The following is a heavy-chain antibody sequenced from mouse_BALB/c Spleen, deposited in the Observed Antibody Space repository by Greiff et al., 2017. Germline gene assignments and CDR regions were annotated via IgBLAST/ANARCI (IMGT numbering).Heavy chain of an antibody. CDR1: GFTFSSYG. J-gene: IGHJ2*01. D-gene: IGHD4-1*01. Sequence: VQVVASGGGLVQPGGSLKLSCAASGFTFSSYGMSWVRQTPDKRLELVATINSNGGSTYYPDSVKGRFTISRDNAKNTLYLQMSSLKSEDTAMYYCARGVGRTGYWGQGTTLTVSS. CDR2: INSNGGST. CDR3: ARGVGRTGY. V-gene: IGHV5-6-3*01.